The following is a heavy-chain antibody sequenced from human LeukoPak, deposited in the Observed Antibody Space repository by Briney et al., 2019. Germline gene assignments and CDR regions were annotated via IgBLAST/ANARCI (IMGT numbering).Heavy chain of an antibody. Sequence: SETLSLTCTVSGGSFSSGPYYWSWIRQPAGMGLEWIGRIYASGSTNYNPSLKSRVTISVDTSRNQFSLKLSSVTAADTAVYYCARVPYSFDSSGYYAGYFDYWGQGTLVTVSS. CDR3: ARVPYSFDSSGYYAGYFDY. J-gene: IGHJ4*02. CDR1: GGSFSSGPYY. D-gene: IGHD3-22*01. CDR2: IYASGST. V-gene: IGHV4-61*02.